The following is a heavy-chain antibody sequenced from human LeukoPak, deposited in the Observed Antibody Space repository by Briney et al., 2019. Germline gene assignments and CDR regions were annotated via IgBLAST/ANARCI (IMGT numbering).Heavy chain of an antibody. V-gene: IGHV3-23*01. J-gene: IGHJ4*02. D-gene: IGHD1-7*01. Sequence: GGSLSLSCAASGFTFSSYAMSWVRQAPGKGLEWVSAISGSGGSTYYADSVKGRFTVSRDNSKNTLYLQMNSLRAEDTAVYYCAKERDWDYGGYFDYWGQGTLVTVSS. CDR3: AKERDWDYGGYFDY. CDR2: ISGSGGST. CDR1: GFTFSSYA.